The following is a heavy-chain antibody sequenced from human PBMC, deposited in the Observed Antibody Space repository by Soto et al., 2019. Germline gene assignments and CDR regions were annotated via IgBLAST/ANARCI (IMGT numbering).Heavy chain of an antibody. J-gene: IGHJ3*02. Sequence: GESLKISCKGSGYSFTSYWIGWVRQMPGKGLEWMGIIYPGDSDTRYSPSFQGQVTITADKSISTAYLHWSSLKASDTAMYYCARRGIFYEYVWGSYRYNDAFDIWGQGTMVTVSS. CDR2: IYPGDSDT. CDR3: ARRGIFYEYVWGSYRYNDAFDI. V-gene: IGHV5-51*01. D-gene: IGHD3-16*02. CDR1: GYSFTSYW.